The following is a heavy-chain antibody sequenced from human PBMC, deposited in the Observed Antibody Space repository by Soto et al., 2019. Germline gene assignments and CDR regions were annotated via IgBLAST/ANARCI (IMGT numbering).Heavy chain of an antibody. CDR3: VRARSTDSRPDY. Sequence: GGSLRLSCAASGFTFSLYSMIWVRQAPGKGLEWVASITSSSYIYYEDSLKGRFTISRDNAKNSLFLQLDSLRAEDTAVYFCVRARSTDSRPDYWGQGTLVTVSS. CDR2: ITSSSYI. D-gene: IGHD1-1*01. V-gene: IGHV3-21*01. J-gene: IGHJ4*02. CDR1: GFTFSLYS.